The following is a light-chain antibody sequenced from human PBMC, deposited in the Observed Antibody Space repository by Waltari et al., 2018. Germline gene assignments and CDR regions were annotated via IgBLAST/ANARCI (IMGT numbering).Light chain of an antibody. V-gene: IGLV2-14*03. J-gene: IGLJ3*02. Sequence: QSALTQPASVSGSPGQSITIPCTGTSSDVGLYNSVSWYQQHPGIVPKLMIFDVTNRPSGVSSRFSGSKSGNTASLTISGLQTEDEADYYCSSYTISSTWVFGGGTKLTVL. CDR1: SSDVGLYNS. CDR2: DVT. CDR3: SSYTISSTWV.